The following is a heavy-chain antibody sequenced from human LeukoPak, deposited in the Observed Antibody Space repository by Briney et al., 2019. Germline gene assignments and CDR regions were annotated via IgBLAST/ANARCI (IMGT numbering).Heavy chain of an antibody. CDR1: GGSISSTGHY. Sequence: SETLSLTCSVSGGSISSTGHYWGWIRQSPEKGLDWIGSIYSNGNTYYNPSVKSRVTMSVDTSNNQFSLKLTSMTAAETAVYYCARSATVTTGYFDYWGQGALVTVSS. D-gene: IGHD4-17*01. V-gene: IGHV4-39*07. J-gene: IGHJ4*02. CDR2: IYSNGNT. CDR3: ARSATVTTGYFDY.